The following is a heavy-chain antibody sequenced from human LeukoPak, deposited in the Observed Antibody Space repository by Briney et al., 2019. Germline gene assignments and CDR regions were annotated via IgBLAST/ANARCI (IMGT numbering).Heavy chain of an antibody. CDR1: GGSTSSGSYY. CDR2: IYTSGST. D-gene: IGHD3-10*01. CDR3: AREVPYYYGSGSPDY. Sequence: SETLSLPCTVSGGSTSSGSYYWSWIRQPAGKGLEWIGRIYTSGSTNYNPSLKSRVTISVDTSKNQFSLKLSSVTAADTAVYYCAREVPYYYGSGSPDYWGQGTLVTVSS. V-gene: IGHV4-61*02. J-gene: IGHJ4*02.